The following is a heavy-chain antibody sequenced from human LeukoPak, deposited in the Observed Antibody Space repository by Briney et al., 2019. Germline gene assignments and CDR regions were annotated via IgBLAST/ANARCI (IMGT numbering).Heavy chain of an antibody. J-gene: IGHJ4*02. D-gene: IGHD3-22*01. CDR1: GYTFTTYG. CDR2: ISTYNGNT. Sequence: ASVKVSCKASGYTFTTYGLSWVRQAPGQGLEWMGWISTYNGNTHYAQKLRGRVTMTTDTSTSTAYMELRSLRSDDTAVYYCARGGSSGHTFDYWGQGTLVTVSS. V-gene: IGHV1-18*01. CDR3: ARGGSSGHTFDY.